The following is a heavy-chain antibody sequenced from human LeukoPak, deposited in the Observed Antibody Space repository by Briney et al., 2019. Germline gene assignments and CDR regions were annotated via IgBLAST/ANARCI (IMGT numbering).Heavy chain of an antibody. CDR2: ISGSGGST. CDR3: ARDRSIAARPGYLVY. CDR1: GFTFSSYS. Sequence: PGGSLRLSCAASGFTFSSYSMNWVRQAPGKGLEWVSAISGSGGSTYYADSVKGRFTISRDNSKNTLYLQMNSLRAEDTAVYYCARDRSIAARPGYLVYWGQGTLVTVSS. D-gene: IGHD6-6*01. J-gene: IGHJ4*02. V-gene: IGHV3-23*01.